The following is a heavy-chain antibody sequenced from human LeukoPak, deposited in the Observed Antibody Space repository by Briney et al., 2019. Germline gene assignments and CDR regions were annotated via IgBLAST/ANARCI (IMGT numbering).Heavy chain of an antibody. CDR3: ARDMSPWAVVRGLSNWFDP. CDR1: GFTFGSYG. D-gene: IGHD3-10*01. CDR2: VWYDGSLK. J-gene: IGHJ5*02. Sequence: GGSLRLSCAASGFTFGSYGMHWVRQPPGKGVEWVAAVWYDGSLKYYGDSVKGRFTVSRDNSKKTLYLQMDSLRAEDTAVYYCARDMSPWAVVRGLSNWFDPWGQGTLVTVSS. V-gene: IGHV3-33*01.